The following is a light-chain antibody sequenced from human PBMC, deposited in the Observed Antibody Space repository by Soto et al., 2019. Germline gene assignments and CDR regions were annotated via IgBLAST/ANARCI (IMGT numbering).Light chain of an antibody. V-gene: IGKV4-1*01. Sequence: DIVMTQSPESLSVSLGERATINCKSSQSVVYSSTNENYLAWYQQKPGQSPKLLISWASTRESGVPDRFTGGGSGTEFTLIITSLQPEDVAIYYCQQYVSVPLTFGGGTKLEIK. CDR2: WAS. J-gene: IGKJ4*02. CDR3: QQYVSVPLT. CDR1: QSVVYSSTNENY.